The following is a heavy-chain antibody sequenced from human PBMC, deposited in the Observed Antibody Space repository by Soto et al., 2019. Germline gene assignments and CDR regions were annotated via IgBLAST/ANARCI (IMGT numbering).Heavy chain of an antibody. Sequence: QVQLVQSGAEVKKPGSSVKVSCKASGGTFSNYAISWVRQAPGQGLECMGGIIPMLGTPNYAQNFKSRLTITADKSTSTGYMELSSLRAEDTAVYYCAKVDAGAYYQVYYGMDVWGQGITITVSS. D-gene: IGHD3-22*01. CDR2: IIPMLGTP. V-gene: IGHV1-69*14. CDR3: AKVDAGAYYQVYYGMDV. CDR1: GGTFSNYA. J-gene: IGHJ6*02.